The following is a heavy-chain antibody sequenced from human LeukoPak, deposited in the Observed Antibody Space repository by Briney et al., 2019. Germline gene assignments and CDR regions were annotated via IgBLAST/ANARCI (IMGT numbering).Heavy chain of an antibody. D-gene: IGHD1-26*01. Sequence: GGSLRLSCAASGFTFTKYWMTWVRQAPGKGLEWVSAISGSGGSTYYADSVKGRFTISRDNAKNSLYLQMNSLRAEDTAVYYCARAGRWELLHCFDYWGQGTLVTVSS. CDR3: ARAGRWELLHCFDY. V-gene: IGHV3-21*01. CDR2: ISGSGGST. J-gene: IGHJ4*02. CDR1: GFTFTKYW.